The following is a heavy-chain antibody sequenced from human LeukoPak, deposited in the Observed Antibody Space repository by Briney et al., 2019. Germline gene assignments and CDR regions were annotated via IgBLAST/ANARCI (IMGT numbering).Heavy chain of an antibody. CDR2: IYSSGSA. V-gene: IGHV4-59*08. J-gene: IGHJ4*02. CDR1: GGSINNYY. D-gene: IGHD4-17*01. CDR3: ARQFDSGDYPLDY. Sequence: SETLSLTCSVSGGSINNYYWSWIRQPPGKGLEYIGYIYSSGSANYNPSLRSRVTMTVDTSKNEFSLNLRSVTAADTAVYYCARQFDSGDYPLDYWGQGTLVSVSS.